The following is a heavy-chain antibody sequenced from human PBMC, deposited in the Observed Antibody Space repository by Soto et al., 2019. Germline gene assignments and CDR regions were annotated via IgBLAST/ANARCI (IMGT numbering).Heavy chain of an antibody. V-gene: IGHV4-4*02. D-gene: IGHD3-22*01. CDR2: IYHSEST. CDR1: GGSISSSNW. J-gene: IGHJ4*02. Sequence: QVQLQESGPGLVKPSGTLSLTCAVSGGSISSSNWWSWVRQPPGKGLEWIGEIYHSESTNYNPSLKSRVNISVDKSKNQFSLKLSSVTAADTAVYYCARGHLYYYDSSGCYFDYWGQGTLVTVSS. CDR3: ARGHLYYYDSSGCYFDY.